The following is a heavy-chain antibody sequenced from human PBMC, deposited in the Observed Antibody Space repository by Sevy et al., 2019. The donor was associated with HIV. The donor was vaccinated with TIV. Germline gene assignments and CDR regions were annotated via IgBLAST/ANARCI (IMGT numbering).Heavy chain of an antibody. V-gene: IGHV3-7*01. J-gene: IGHJ6*02. D-gene: IGHD4-4*01. CDR3: ASNSDYGMDA. CDR2: INQNGTEI. CDR1: GFTFRNYW. Sequence: GGSLRLSCVVSGFTFRNYWMSWVRQAPGKGLEWVANINQNGTEIYSVDSVKGRFTFSRDNTKNSVYLQMNSLRAEDTAIYYCASNSDYGMDAWGQGTTVTVSS.